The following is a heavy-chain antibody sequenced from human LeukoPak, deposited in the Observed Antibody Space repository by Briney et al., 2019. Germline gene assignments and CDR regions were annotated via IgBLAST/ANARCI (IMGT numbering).Heavy chain of an antibody. V-gene: IGHV3-30*18. D-gene: IGHD5-18*01. J-gene: IGHJ4*02. Sequence: PGGSLRLSCAASGFTFSSYGMHWVRQAPGKGLEWVAVISYDGSNKYYADSVKGRFTISRDNSKNTLYLQMNSLRAEDTAVYYCAKSLGYSYARDYWGQGTLVTVSS. CDR3: AKSLGYSYARDY. CDR1: GFTFSSYG. CDR2: ISYDGSNK.